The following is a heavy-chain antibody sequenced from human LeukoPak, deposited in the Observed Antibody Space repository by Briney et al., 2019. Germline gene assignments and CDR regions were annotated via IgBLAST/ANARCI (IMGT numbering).Heavy chain of an antibody. D-gene: IGHD5-18*01. V-gene: IGHV3-30*18. CDR3: AKNTAMPYFDY. CDR2: IPYDGSNK. Sequence: GRSLRLSCAASGFTFSSYGMHWVRQAPGKGLEWVAVIPYDGSNKYYADSVKGRFTISRDNSKNTLYLQMNSLRAEDTAVYYCAKNTAMPYFDYWGQGTLVSVSS. J-gene: IGHJ4*02. CDR1: GFTFSSYG.